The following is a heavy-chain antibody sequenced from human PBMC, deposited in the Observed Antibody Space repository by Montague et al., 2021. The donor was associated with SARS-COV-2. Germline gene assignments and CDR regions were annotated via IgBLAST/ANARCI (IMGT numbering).Heavy chain of an antibody. CDR2: IYWXDAK. D-gene: IGHD3-3*02. V-gene: IGHV2-5*02. Sequence: PALVKPTQTLTLTCTFSGFSLSTSGVGVGWIRQPPGKALEWLALIYWXDAKRYSPSLKSRLTITKDTSKNQVVLTMTNMDPVDTATYYCAHRPLLALKGQFDYWGQGTLVAVSS. CDR3: AHRPLLALKGQFDY. CDR1: GFSLSTSGVG. J-gene: IGHJ4*02.